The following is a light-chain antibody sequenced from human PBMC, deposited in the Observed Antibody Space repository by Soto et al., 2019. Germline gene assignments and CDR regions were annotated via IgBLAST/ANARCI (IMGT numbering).Light chain of an antibody. CDR3: KQYNKRRPRGRT. CDR2: GAS. CDR1: QSVSSN. J-gene: IGKJ1*01. V-gene: IGKV3-15*01. Sequence: EIVLTQSPATLSVSPGERATLSCRASQSVSSNLAWYQQKPGQAPRLLIYGASTRATGIPARFSGSGSGTDFTLSISTMQSVDFAVFYGKQYNKRRPRGRTFGQGTKVEIK.